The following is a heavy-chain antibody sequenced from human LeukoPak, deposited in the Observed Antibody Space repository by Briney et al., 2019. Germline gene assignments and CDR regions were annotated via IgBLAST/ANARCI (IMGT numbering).Heavy chain of an antibody. CDR3: AKDDDYGGTTATSNDY. CDR1: GFTFSSYA. J-gene: IGHJ4*02. CDR2: ISGSGRST. Sequence: GGSLRLSCAASGFTFSSYAMSWVRQAPGEGLEWVSTISGSGRSTYYADSVKGRFTISGDNSKNTLYLQMNSLRAEDTALFFCAKDDDYGGTTATSNDYWGQGTLVTVSS. D-gene: IGHD4-23*01. V-gene: IGHV3-23*01.